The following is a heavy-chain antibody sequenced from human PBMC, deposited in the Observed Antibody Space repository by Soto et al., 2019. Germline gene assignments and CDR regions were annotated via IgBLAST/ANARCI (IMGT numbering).Heavy chain of an antibody. V-gene: IGHV3-30*18. CDR2: ISYDVSSK. J-gene: IGHJ6*03. Sequence: ALRLSWASSLLTFSSYGRHLVPKYPVKWLEFVAVISYDVSSKYYADSVKGRFTISRDNSKSTLYLQMNSLRAEDTAVYYCAKERRDYYYYYYYMDVWGKGTTVTVSS. CDR3: AKERRDYYYYYYYMDV. CDR1: LLTFSSYG.